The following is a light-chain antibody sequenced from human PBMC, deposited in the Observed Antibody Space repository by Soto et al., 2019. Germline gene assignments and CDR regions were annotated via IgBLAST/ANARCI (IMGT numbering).Light chain of an antibody. Sequence: QSALTQPRSVSGSPGQSVTISCTGTSSDVGGYNYVSWYQQHPGKAPKLMIYDVNKRPSGVPDRFSGSKSGNTASLTISGLQAEDEPDYYCCSYAGSYTLVFGTGTKLTVL. CDR2: DVN. J-gene: IGLJ1*01. CDR3: CSYAGSYTLV. CDR1: SSDVGGYNY. V-gene: IGLV2-11*01.